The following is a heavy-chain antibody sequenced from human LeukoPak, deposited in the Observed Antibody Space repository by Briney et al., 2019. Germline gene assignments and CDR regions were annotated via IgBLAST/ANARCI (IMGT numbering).Heavy chain of an antibody. D-gene: IGHD5-24*01. V-gene: IGHV4-39*01. CDR1: GGSISSSSYY. J-gene: IGHJ4*02. Sequence: SETLSLTCTVSGGSISSSSYYWGWIRQPPGKGLEWIGSIYYSGSTYYNPSLKSRVTISVDTSKNQFSLKLSSVTAADTAVYYCARRNRDGYNLGYFDYWGQGTLVTVSS. CDR3: ARRNRDGYNLGYFDY. CDR2: IYYSGST.